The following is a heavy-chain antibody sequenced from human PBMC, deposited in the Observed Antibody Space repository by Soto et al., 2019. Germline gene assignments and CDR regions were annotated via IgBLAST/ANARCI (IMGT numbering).Heavy chain of an antibody. D-gene: IGHD1-26*01. Sequence: QLQLQESGPGLVKPSETLSLTCTVSGGSISSSSYYWGWIRQPPGKGLEWIGSIYYSGSTYYNPSLKSRVTISLDKSKNQFSLKLSSVTAADTAVYYCARGLWELLYGVSYWGQGTLVTVSS. CDR1: GGSISSSSYY. CDR2: IYYSGST. J-gene: IGHJ4*02. V-gene: IGHV4-39*01. CDR3: ARGLWELLYGVSY.